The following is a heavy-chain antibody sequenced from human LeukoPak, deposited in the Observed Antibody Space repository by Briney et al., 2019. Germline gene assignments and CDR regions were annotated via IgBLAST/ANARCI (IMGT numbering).Heavy chain of an antibody. CDR1: GFTFRSFA. CDR2: VSDDGSNK. J-gene: IGHJ6*02. Sequence: GGSLRLSCAASGFTFRSFAMHWVRQAPGKGLEWVAIVSDDGSNKDYADSVKGRFTLPRDNSKNTLYLQMNSLRAEDTAVYYCARDGFCSIISCPWGMDVWGQGTTVTISS. CDR3: ARDGFCSIISCPWGMDV. V-gene: IGHV3-30-3*01. D-gene: IGHD2-2*03.